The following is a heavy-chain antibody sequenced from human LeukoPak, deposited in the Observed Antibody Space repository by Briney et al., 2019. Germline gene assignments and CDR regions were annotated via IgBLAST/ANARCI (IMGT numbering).Heavy chain of an antibody. V-gene: IGHV3-30*02. CDR2: IRYDGSNK. CDR3: AKVAGYCSGGSCYSEY. CDR1: GFTFSIYA. D-gene: IGHD2-15*01. Sequence: GGSLRLSCAASGFTFSIYAMHWVRQAPGKGLEWVAFIRYDGSNKYYADSVKGRFTISRDNSKNTLYLQMNSLRAEDTAVYYCAKVAGYCSGGSCYSEYWGQGTLVTVSS. J-gene: IGHJ4*02.